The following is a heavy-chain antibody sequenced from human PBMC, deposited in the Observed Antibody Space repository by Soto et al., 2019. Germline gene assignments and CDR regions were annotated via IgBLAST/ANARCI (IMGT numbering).Heavy chain of an antibody. V-gene: IGHV3-23*01. Sequence: GGSLRLSCVASGFTFSGNVMSWVRQAPGKGLEWISIISGSGGSTYYADSVKGRFTISRDNSNNTLYLQMHSLRADDTAVYYCVKDRYIDYWGQGTLVTVSS. J-gene: IGHJ4*02. CDR1: GFTFSGNV. CDR2: ISGSGGST. CDR3: VKDRYIDY.